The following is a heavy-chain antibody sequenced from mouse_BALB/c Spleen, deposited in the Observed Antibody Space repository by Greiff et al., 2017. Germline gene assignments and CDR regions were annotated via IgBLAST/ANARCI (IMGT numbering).Heavy chain of an antibody. CDR1: GFTFSSYA. J-gene: IGHJ3*01. V-gene: IGHV5-9-3*01. CDR2: ISSGGSYT. CDR3: ASGRGFAY. Sequence: EVKVVESGGGLVKPGGSLKLSCAASGFTFSSYAMSWVRQTPEKRLEWVATISSGGSYTYYPDSVKGRFTISRDNAKNTLYLQMSSLRSEDTAMYYCASGRGFAYWGQGTLVTVSA.